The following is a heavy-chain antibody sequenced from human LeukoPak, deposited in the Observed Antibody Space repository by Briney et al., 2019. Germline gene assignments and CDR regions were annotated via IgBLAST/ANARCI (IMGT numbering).Heavy chain of an antibody. V-gene: IGHV4-4*07. CDR1: GGSISSYY. CDR2: IYTSGST. Sequence: SETLSLTCTVSGGSISSYYWSWIRQPAGKGLEWIGRIYTSGSTNYNPSLKSRVTMSVDTSKNQFSLILRSVTATDTAVYFCARGKIAEIPAAVRRVYGDPPALRTTYYMDVWGKGTADIISS. D-gene: IGHD4-17*01. J-gene: IGHJ6*03. CDR3: ARGKIAEIPAAVRRVYGDPPALRTTYYMDV.